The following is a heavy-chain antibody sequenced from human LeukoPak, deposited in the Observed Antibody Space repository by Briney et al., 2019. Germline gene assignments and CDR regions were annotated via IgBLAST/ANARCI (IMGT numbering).Heavy chain of an antibody. V-gene: IGHV3-49*04. D-gene: IGHD2-15*01. J-gene: IGHJ4*02. Sequence: GGSLRLSCTASGFTFGDFVMSWVRQAPGKGLECVGFIRSQASGGTTEYAPSVKGRFTISRDNSKRIVYLQMNSVRTEDTAVYYCTRIIAGRTFDSWGQGTLVTVST. CDR1: GFTFGDFV. CDR3: TRIIAGRTFDS. CDR2: IRSQASGGTT.